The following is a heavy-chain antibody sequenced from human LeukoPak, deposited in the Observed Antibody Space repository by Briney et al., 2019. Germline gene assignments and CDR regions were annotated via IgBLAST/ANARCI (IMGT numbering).Heavy chain of an antibody. V-gene: IGHV3-21*01. CDR3: GRFTRSGDSVY. Sequence: GGSLRLSCAASGFTFSRYTMNWVRQSPGKGLEWVSSISSSGYYIYYADSVKGRFTISRDNAKNSLYLQMNSLEAEDTAVYYCGRFTRSGDSVYWGQGTLVTVSS. D-gene: IGHD7-27*01. CDR2: ISSSGYYI. CDR1: GFTFSRYT. J-gene: IGHJ4*02.